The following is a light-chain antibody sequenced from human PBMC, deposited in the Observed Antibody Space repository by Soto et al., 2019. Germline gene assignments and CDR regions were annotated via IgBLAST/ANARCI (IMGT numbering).Light chain of an antibody. CDR2: GAS. V-gene: IGKV3-20*01. CDR1: QSVSSSY. Sequence: EIVLTQSPGTLSLSPWERATLSCRASQSVSSSYLAWYQQKPGQAPRLLIYGASSRATGIPDRFSVSASGTDFTLTISRLEPEDFAVYYCQHYGTSALFGPGTKVDIK. J-gene: IGKJ3*01. CDR3: QHYGTSAL.